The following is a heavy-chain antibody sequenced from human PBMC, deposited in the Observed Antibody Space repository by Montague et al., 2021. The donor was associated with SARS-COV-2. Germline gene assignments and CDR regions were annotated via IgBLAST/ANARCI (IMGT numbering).Heavy chain of an antibody. CDR2: IYTSGSS. CDR1: IGSISSGSYY. CDR3: ARDWYSSGWNGLHWFDP. Sequence: SQTLSLTCTVSIGSISSGSYYWSWLRQPAGKGLEWIGRIYTSGSSNYNLSLKSRVTISVDTSKNQFSLKLSSATAADTAEYYCARDWYSSGWNGLHWFDPWGQGTLVTVSS. D-gene: IGHD6-25*01. V-gene: IGHV4-61*02. J-gene: IGHJ5*02.